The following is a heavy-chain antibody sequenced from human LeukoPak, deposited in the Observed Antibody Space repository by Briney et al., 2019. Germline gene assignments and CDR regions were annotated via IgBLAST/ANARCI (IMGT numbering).Heavy chain of an antibody. CDR3: ARSDYGDYGEENY. V-gene: IGHV4-59*01. CDR1: GGSISSYY. D-gene: IGHD4-17*01. J-gene: IGHJ4*02. Sequence: PSETLSLTCTVSGGSISSYYWSWIRQPPGKGLEWIGYIYYSGSTNYNPSLKSRVTISVDTSKNQFSLKLSSVTAADTAVYYCARSDYGDYGEENYWGQGTLVTVSS. CDR2: IYYSGST.